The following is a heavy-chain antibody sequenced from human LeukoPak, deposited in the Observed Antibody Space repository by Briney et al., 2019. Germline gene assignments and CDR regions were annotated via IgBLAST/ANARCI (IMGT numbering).Heavy chain of an antibody. CDR1: GFTFSSYW. D-gene: IGHD3-10*01. V-gene: IGHV3-9*01. Sequence: PGGSLRLSCAASGFTFSSYWMHWVRQAPGKGLEWVSGSSWNSGSIGYADSVKGRFTISRDNAKNSLYLHMNSLRAEDTALYYCAKDNDGSGFDYWGQGTLVTVSS. CDR2: SSWNSGSI. CDR3: AKDNDGSGFDY. J-gene: IGHJ4*02.